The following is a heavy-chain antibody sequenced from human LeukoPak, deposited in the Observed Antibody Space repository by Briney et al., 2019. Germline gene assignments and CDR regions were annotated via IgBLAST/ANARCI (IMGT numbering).Heavy chain of an antibody. J-gene: IGHJ5*02. CDR3: TTDLGITMIRGVIVP. CDR2: IKSKADGETT. V-gene: IGHV3-15*01. Sequence: GGSLRLSCAASGFTFTHAWMTWVRQAPGKGLEWVGRIKSKADGETTDYAAPVKGRFFMSRDDSKATLFLQMNYLETEDTAVYYCTTDLGITMIRGVIVPWGQGTLVTVSS. CDR1: GFTFTHAW. D-gene: IGHD3-10*01.